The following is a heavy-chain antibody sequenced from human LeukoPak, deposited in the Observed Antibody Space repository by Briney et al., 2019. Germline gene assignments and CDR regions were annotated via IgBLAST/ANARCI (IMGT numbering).Heavy chain of an antibody. CDR3: ARVGGELLEWFFHY. Sequence: GGSLRLSCAASGFTFSDYYMSWIRQAPGKGLEWVASISSSSSYIYYADSVKGRFTISRDNAKNSLYLQMNSLRAEDTAVYYCARVGGELLEWFFHYWGQGTLVTVSS. D-gene: IGHD3-3*01. CDR2: ISSSSSYI. CDR1: GFTFSDYY. J-gene: IGHJ4*02. V-gene: IGHV3-11*06.